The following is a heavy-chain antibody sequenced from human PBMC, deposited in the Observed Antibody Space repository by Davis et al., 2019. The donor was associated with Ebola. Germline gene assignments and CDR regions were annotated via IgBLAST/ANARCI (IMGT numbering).Heavy chain of an antibody. CDR2: TYYTSKWFT. CDR3: ASGWLRGKFDP. J-gene: IGHJ5*02. CDR1: GDSVSGSSGA. V-gene: IGHV6-1*01. Sequence: HSQTLSLTCAISGDSVSGSSGAWNWIRQSPSRGLEWLGRTYYTSKWFTHYAESVKSRITINPDTSKNQFSLHLNSVTPEDTAVYYCASGWLRGKFDPWGQGTLVIVSS. D-gene: IGHD6-19*01.